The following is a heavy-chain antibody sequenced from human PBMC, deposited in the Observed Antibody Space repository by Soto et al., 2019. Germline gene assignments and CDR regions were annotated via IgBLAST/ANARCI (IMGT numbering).Heavy chain of an antibody. Sequence: PGGSLRLSCAASGFTFSSYSMNWVRQAPGKGLEWVSSISSSSSYIYYADPVKGRFTISRDNAKNSLYLQMNSLRAEDTAVYYCARDNYYDSSGYYYLDYWGQGTLVTVSS. CDR1: GFTFSSYS. CDR3: ARDNYYDSSGYYYLDY. J-gene: IGHJ4*02. D-gene: IGHD3-22*01. V-gene: IGHV3-21*01. CDR2: ISSSSSYI.